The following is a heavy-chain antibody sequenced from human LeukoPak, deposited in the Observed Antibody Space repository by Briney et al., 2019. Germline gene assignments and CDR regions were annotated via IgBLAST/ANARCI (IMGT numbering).Heavy chain of an antibody. Sequence: GGSLRLSCAASGFTSSSYAMSWVRQAPGQGLEWVSTLSCSGITTYYADSVKGRFTISRDNSKNTLYLQMNSLRAEDTAVYYCAKGIYSSGWSYFDYWGHGTLVTVSS. CDR2: LSCSGITT. V-gene: IGHV3-23*01. CDR3: AKGIYSSGWSYFDY. J-gene: IGHJ4*01. CDR1: GFTSSSYA. D-gene: IGHD6-19*01.